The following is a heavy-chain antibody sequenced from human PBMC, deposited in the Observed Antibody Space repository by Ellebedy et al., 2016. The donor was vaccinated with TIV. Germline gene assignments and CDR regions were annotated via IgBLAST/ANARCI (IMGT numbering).Heavy chain of an antibody. V-gene: IGHV1-46*02. Sequence: ASVKVYCXASGYTFNTYYMHWVRQAPGQGLEWMGIINAGGGSTTYAQKFLGRLTMTRDTSTSTVYMELSSLTFEDTAVYYCARDKIGDGYPIRDNWGQGTLVTVSS. J-gene: IGHJ4*02. CDR1: GYTFNTYY. CDR3: ARDKIGDGYPIRDN. CDR2: INAGGGST. D-gene: IGHD5-24*01.